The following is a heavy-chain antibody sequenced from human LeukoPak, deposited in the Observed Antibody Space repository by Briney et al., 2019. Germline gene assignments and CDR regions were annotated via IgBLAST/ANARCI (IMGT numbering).Heavy chain of an antibody. CDR1: GFTFSTCS. J-gene: IGHJ4*02. CDR3: ARVHRAYPFDY. Sequence: GGSLTLSCAASGFTFSTCSMNWVRQAPGKGLEWVSYISSSGVTIYYADSVKGRLTISRDNAKNSLYLQMNSLRAEDTAVYYCARVHRAYPFDYWGQGTLVTVSS. CDR2: ISSSGVTI. D-gene: IGHD3-16*01. V-gene: IGHV3-48*01.